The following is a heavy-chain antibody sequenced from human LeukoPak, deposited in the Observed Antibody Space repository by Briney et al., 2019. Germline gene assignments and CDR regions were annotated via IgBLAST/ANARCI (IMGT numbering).Heavy chain of an antibody. CDR1: GFTFNTYA. CDR3: ARDYVSHNGVYDCFEF. Sequence: GGSLRLSCAASGFTFNTYAMSWLRQVPGKGPEGVATLGAADTYYARSVKGRFTISRDDSKNTVFLQMDSLRAEDTAVYYCARDYVSHNGVYDCFEFWGQGTQVTVSS. D-gene: IGHD3-16*01. J-gene: IGHJ4*02. CDR2: LGAADT. V-gene: IGHV3-23*01.